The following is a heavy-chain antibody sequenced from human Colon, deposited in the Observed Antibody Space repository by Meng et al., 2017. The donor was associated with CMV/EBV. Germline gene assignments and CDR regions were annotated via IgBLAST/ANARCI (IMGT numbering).Heavy chain of an antibody. V-gene: IGHV3-48*03. Sequence: GGSLRLSCKASGFIFSAYEMNWVRQAPGKGLEWLAYIATTNHTRYKADSATGRFTISRDNAKSSLFLQLDSLRAEDTAVYYCAREGNAMDVWGQGTTVTVSS. CDR3: AREGNAMDV. CDR1: GFIFSAYE. J-gene: IGHJ6*02. D-gene: IGHD3-10*01. CDR2: IATTNHTR.